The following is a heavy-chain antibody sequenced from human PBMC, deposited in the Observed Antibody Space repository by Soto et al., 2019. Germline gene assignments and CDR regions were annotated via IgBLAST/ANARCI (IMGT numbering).Heavy chain of an antibody. CDR2: IIPIFGTA. V-gene: IGHV1-69*13. Sequence: SVKVSCKASGGTFSSYAISWVRQAPGQGLEWMGGIIPIFGTANYAQKFQGRVTITADESTSTAYMELSSLRSEDTAVYYCARRIEGCSGGSCYRFDYYYGMDVWGQGPTATVSS. CDR1: GGTFSSYA. D-gene: IGHD2-15*01. CDR3: ARRIEGCSGGSCYRFDYYYGMDV. J-gene: IGHJ6*02.